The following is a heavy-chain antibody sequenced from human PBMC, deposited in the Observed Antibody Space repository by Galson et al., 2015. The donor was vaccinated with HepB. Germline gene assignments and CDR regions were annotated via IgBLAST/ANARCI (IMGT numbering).Heavy chain of an antibody. V-gene: IGHV3-23*01. Sequence: SLRLSCAASGFTFSSYAMHWVRQAPGKGLEWVSTISATGGVAYYADSVKGRFTISRDNSKNTLYLQMNSLRAEDTAIFYCAKEETSGYGSQYYFAYWGQGSLVTVSS. D-gene: IGHD5-12*01. CDR3: AKEETSGYGSQYYFAY. CDR2: ISATGGVA. CDR1: GFTFSSYA. J-gene: IGHJ4*02.